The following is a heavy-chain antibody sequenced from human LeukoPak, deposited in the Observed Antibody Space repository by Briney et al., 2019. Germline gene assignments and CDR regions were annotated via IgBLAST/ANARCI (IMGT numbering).Heavy chain of an antibody. CDR2: IYYSGST. CDR1: GGSISSSSYY. CDR3: ARDLVGGVLDY. J-gene: IGHJ4*02. D-gene: IGHD3-10*01. V-gene: IGHV4-39*07. Sequence: SETLSLTCTVSGGSISSSSYYWGWIRQPPGKGLEWIGSIYYSGSTYYNPSLTSRVTISVDTSKNQFSLKLSSVTAADTAVYYCARDLVGGVLDYWGQGTLVTVSS.